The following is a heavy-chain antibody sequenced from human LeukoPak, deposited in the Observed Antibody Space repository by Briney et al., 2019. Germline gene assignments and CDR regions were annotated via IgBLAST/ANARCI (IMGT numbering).Heavy chain of an antibody. CDR2: INSDGSYT. CDR3: ARAGRYYDSSPGAFDI. J-gene: IGHJ3*02. Sequence: GGSLRLSCAASGFTFSSYWMHWVRQAPGKGLVWVSRINSDGSYTTHADSVKGRFTISRDNAKNTLYLQMNSLRAEDTAVYYCARAGRYYDSSPGAFDIWGQGTMVTVSS. D-gene: IGHD3-22*01. V-gene: IGHV3-74*01. CDR1: GFTFSSYW.